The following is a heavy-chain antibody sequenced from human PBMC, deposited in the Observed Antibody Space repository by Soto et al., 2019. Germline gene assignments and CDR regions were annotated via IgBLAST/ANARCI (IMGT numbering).Heavy chain of an antibody. CDR3: ARHIAVSGTRGFDH. CDR1: GGSITSNW. J-gene: IGHJ4*02. Sequence: QVQLQESGPGLMKPSGTLSLTCAVSGGSITSNWWSWVRQPPGKGLEWIAEIFHTGSANYNPSLMGRLTISMEKSRNHLSMNLNSVTAADTAVYSCARHIAVSGTRGFDHWGQGTLVTVSS. D-gene: IGHD2-21*01. CDR2: IFHTGSA. V-gene: IGHV4-4*02.